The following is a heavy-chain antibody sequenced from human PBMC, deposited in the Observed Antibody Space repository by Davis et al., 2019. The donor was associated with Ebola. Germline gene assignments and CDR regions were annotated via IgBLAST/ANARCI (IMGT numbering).Heavy chain of an antibody. CDR1: GYTFTSYY. J-gene: IGHJ4*02. D-gene: IGHD3-10*01. V-gene: IGHV1-46*01. Sequence: AASVKVSCKASGYTFTSYYMHWVRQAPGQGLEWMGIINPSGGSTSYAQKFQGRVTMTRDTSTSTVYMELSSLRSDDTAVYYCARAGGKDYGSGSYPTAHWGQGTLVTVSS. CDR2: INPSGGST. CDR3: ARAGGKDYGSGSYPTAH.